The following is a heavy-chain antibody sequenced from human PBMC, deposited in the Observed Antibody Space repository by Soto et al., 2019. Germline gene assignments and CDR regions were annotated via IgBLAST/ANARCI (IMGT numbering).Heavy chain of an antibody. CDR3: ARSQVSSTSLEIYYYYYYGMDV. V-gene: IGHV1-69*01. CDR2: IIPISGTA. D-gene: IGHD2-2*01. CDR1: GGTFSSYA. Sequence: QVQLVQSGAEVKKPGSSVKVSCKASGGTFSSYAISWVRQAPGQGLEWMGGIIPISGTANYAQKFQGRVTITADESTSTASMKLSSLRSKHKAVYNCARSQVSSTSLEIYYYYYYGMDVWGQGTTVTVSS. J-gene: IGHJ6*02.